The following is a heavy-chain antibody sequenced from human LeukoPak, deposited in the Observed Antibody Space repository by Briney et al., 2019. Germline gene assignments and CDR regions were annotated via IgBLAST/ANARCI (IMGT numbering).Heavy chain of an antibody. CDR3: ARGEYYDILTGNKPYYYYGMDV. V-gene: IGHV1-46*01. CDR2: INPSGGST. Sequence: GASVKVSCKASGYTFTSYYMHWVRQAPGQGLEWMGIINPSGGSTSYAQKFQGRVTVTRDTSTSTVYMELSSLRSEDTAVYYCARGEYYDILTGNKPYYYYGMDVWGQGTTVTVSS. D-gene: IGHD3-9*01. J-gene: IGHJ6*02. CDR1: GYTFTSYY.